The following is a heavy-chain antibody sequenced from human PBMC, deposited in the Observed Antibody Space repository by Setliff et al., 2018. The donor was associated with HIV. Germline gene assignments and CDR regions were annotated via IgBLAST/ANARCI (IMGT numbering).Heavy chain of an antibody. Sequence: GASVKVSCKVSGSSLTELSIHWVRQTPGKGLQWMGGFDPEDGPDDGQTIYARKFQGRVTMTRDTSISTVYMELSSLRSDDTALYFCARDGYCRTTSCHIDYWGQGTLVTVSS. CDR1: GSSLTELS. J-gene: IGHJ4*02. CDR3: ARDGYCRTTSCHIDY. V-gene: IGHV1-24*01. D-gene: IGHD2-2*02. CDR2: FDPEDGPDDGQT.